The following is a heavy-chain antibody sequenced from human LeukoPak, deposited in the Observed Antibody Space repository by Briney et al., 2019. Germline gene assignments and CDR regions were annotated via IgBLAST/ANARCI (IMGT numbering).Heavy chain of an antibody. CDR3: ARGGTTRYYYYGMDV. Sequence: SETLSLTCTVSGGSISSYYWSWIRQPPGKGQEWSGYIYYSGSTNYNPSLKSRVTISVDTSKNQFSLKLSSVTAADTAVYYCARGGTTRYYYYGMDVWGQGTTVTVSS. CDR1: GGSISSYY. CDR2: IYYSGST. V-gene: IGHV4-59*08. J-gene: IGHJ6*02. D-gene: IGHD1-1*01.